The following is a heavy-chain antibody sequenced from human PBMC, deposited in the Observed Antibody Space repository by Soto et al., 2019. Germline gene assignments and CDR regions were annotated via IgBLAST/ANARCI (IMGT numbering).Heavy chain of an antibody. V-gene: IGHV3-66*01. CDR1: GFTVSSNY. J-gene: IGHJ3*02. Sequence: PGGSLRLSCAASGFTVSSNYMGWARQAPGKGLEWVSVIYSGGSTYYADSVKGRFTISRDNSKNTLYLQMNSLRAEDTAVYYCARDRPPSLCYYGSGSRFDIWGQGTMVTVSS. CDR3: ARDRPPSLCYYGSGSRFDI. D-gene: IGHD3-10*01. CDR2: IYSGGST.